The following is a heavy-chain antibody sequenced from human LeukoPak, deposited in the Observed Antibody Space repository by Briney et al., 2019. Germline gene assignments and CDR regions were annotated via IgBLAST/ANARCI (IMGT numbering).Heavy chain of an antibody. CDR1: GFTVSSNY. J-gene: IGHJ4*02. Sequence: GGSLRLSCAASGFTVSSNYMSWVRQAPGKGLEWVSVIYSGGSTYYADSVKGRFTISRDNSKNTLYLQMNSLRAEDTAVYYCARGVGSGSRLMAGDYWGQGTLVTVSS. V-gene: IGHV3-53*01. CDR2: IYSGGST. D-gene: IGHD1-26*01. CDR3: ARGVGSGSRLMAGDY.